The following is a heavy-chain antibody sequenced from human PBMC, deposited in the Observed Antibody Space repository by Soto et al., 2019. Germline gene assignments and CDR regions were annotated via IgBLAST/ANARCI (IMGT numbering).Heavy chain of an antibody. Sequence: EVQLLESGGDLVQPGGSLRLSCAASGFTFSSYAMTWVRQAPGKGLVWVSTVSASGATTYYADSVKGRFTISRDNSKNMLYLQMNSLTAEDTALYYCAKAGISGGYFVASWGQGALVTVSS. J-gene: IGHJ4*02. V-gene: IGHV3-23*01. CDR3: AKAGISGGYFVAS. D-gene: IGHD1-26*01. CDR2: VSASGATT. CDR1: GFTFSSYA.